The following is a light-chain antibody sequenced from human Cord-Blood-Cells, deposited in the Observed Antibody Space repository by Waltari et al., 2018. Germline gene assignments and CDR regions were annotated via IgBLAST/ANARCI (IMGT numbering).Light chain of an antibody. CDR1: SSDVGSYNL. J-gene: IGLJ2*01. V-gene: IGLV2-23*01. CDR2: EGS. CDR3: CSYAGSSTVV. Sequence: QSALTQPASVSGSPGQSITISCTGTSSDVGSYNLFSWYQQHPSKAPKLMIYEGSKRPSGVSKRFSGSKSGNTASLTISGLQAEDEADYYCCSYAGSSTVVFGGGTKLTVL.